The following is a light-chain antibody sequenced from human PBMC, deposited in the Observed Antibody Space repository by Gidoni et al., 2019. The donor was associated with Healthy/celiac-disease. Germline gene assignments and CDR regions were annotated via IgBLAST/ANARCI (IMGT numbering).Light chain of an antibody. CDR2: WAS. CDR1: QSVLYSSNNKNY. CDR3: QQYYSTPPF. J-gene: IGKJ5*01. Sequence: DIVMTQSPDSLAVSLGERATINCKSSQSVLYSSNNKNYLAWYQQKPGQPPKLLIYWASTRESGVPDRFSGSGSGTDFTFTISSLQAEDVAVYYCQQYYSTPPFFGQGTRLEIK. V-gene: IGKV4-1*01.